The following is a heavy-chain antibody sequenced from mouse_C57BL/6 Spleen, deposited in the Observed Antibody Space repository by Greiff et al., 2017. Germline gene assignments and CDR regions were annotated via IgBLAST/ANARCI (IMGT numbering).Heavy chain of an antibody. CDR3: ARAYDYDGMDY. D-gene: IGHD2-4*01. CDR2: ISYSGST. J-gene: IGHJ4*01. CDR1: GYSITSGYD. Sequence: EVKLQESGPGMVKPSQSLSLTCTVTGYSITSGYDWHWIRHFPGNKLEWMGYISYSGSTNYNPSLKRRISITHDTSKNHFFLKLNSVTTEDTATYYCARAYDYDGMDYWGQGTSVTVSS. V-gene: IGHV3-1*01.